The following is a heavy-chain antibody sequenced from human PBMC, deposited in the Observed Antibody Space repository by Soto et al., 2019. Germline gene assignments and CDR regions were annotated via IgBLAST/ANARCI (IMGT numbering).Heavy chain of an antibody. CDR1: GFSLSTSGMC. D-gene: IGHD3-10*01. V-gene: IGHV2-70*01. CDR2: IDWDDDK. CDR3: ARMIYYYGSGSPLMDY. J-gene: IGHJ4*02. Sequence: ESGPTLVNPTQTLTLTCTFSGFSLSTSGMCVSWIRQPPGKALEWLALIDWDDDKYYSTSLKTRLTISKDTSKNQVVLTMTNMDPVDTATYYCARMIYYYGSGSPLMDYWGQGTLVTVSS.